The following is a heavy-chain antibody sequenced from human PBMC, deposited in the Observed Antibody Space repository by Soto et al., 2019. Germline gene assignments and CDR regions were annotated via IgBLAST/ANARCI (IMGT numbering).Heavy chain of an antibody. V-gene: IGHV3-23*01. Sequence: PGGSLRLSCAASGFKFSNYAMSWVRQAPGKGLEWVSLMSATGGGTYYANSVKGRFTISRDNTHNTLYLQVHSLTAEDTAVYYCAKDRRAGANSDFYFDFWGQGAQVTVSS. CDR3: AKDRRAGANSDFYFDF. D-gene: IGHD1-26*01. CDR2: MSATGGGT. J-gene: IGHJ4*02. CDR1: GFKFSNYA.